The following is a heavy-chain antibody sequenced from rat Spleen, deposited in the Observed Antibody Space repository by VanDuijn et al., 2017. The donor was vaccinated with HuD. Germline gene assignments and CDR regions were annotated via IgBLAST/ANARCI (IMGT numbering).Heavy chain of an antibody. CDR3: TRGDGSWDY. Sequence: EVQLVESGGGLVQPGRSLKLSCVASGFTFSNYWMYWVRQAPKKGLEWVASISSGGGGTYYPDSVKGRFTISRDNAKSALYLQMDSLRSEDTATYYCTRGDGSWDYWGQGVMVTVSS. D-gene: IGHD5-1*01. CDR2: ISSGGGGT. CDR1: GFTFSNYW. J-gene: IGHJ2*01. V-gene: IGHV5-20*01.